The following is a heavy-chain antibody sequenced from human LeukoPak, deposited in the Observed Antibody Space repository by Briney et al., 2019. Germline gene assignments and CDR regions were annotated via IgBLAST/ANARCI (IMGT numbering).Heavy chain of an antibody. Sequence: GGSLRLSCAASGFTFISYAMSWVRQAPGKGLEWVSAISGSGDNTYYGDSVKGRFTMSRDNSKNTLYLQMSSLRAEDTAVYYCAKDAGSYGDYNSWYFDLWGQGTLVTVSS. CDR3: AKDAGSYGDYNSWYFDL. CDR2: ISGSGDNT. CDR1: GFTFISYA. D-gene: IGHD4-17*01. J-gene: IGHJ2*01. V-gene: IGHV3-23*01.